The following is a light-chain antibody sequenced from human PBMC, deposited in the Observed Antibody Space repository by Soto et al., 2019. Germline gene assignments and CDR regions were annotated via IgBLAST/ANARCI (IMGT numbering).Light chain of an antibody. CDR1: QNLGYY. CDR3: QQRRDWPRT. J-gene: IGKJ4*01. CDR2: ATS. V-gene: IGKV3-11*01. Sequence: EIVLTQSPATLSLSPGERATLSCRASQNLGYYLAWFQQKHGQAPRLLIYATSNRASGIPDRFSGSGSGTDFTLTISRLDPEDFAVYYCQQRRDWPRTFGGGTKVEIK.